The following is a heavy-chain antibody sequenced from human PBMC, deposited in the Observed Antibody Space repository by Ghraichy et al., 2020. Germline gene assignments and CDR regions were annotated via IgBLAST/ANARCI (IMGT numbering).Heavy chain of an antibody. CDR2: INHSGST. D-gene: IGHD2-2*01. CDR3: ARVQAQGRGRCSSTSCYSGRGSTREIRAFDI. V-gene: IGHV4-34*01. CDR1: GGSFSGYY. Sequence: SQTLSLTCAVYGGSFSGYYWSWIRQPPGKGLEWIREINHSGSTNYNPSLKSRVTISVDTSKNQFSLKLSSVTAADTAVYYCARVQAQGRGRCSSTSCYSGRGSTREIRAFDIWGQGTMVTVSS. J-gene: IGHJ3*02.